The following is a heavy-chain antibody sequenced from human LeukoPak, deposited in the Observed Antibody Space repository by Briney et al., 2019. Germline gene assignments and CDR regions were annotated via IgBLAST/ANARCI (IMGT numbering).Heavy chain of an antibody. J-gene: IGHJ6*03. CDR1: GFTFSSYE. CDR3: ASPSIAVTYYYYYMDV. D-gene: IGHD6-19*01. CDR2: ISSSGSTI. Sequence: GGSLRLSCAASGFTFSSYEMNWVRQAPGKGLEWVSYISSSGSTIYYADSVKGRYTISRDNAKNSLCLQMNSLRAEDTAVYYCASPSIAVTYYYYYMDVWGKGTTVTISS. V-gene: IGHV3-48*03.